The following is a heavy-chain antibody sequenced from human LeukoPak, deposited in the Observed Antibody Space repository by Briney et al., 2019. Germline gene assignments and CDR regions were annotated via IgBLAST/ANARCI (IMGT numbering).Heavy chain of an antibody. V-gene: IGHV4-31*03. D-gene: IGHD6-13*01. CDR3: ARSYSSSWYLVY. CDR1: GGSISSGGYY. CDR2: IYYSGST. J-gene: IGHJ4*02. Sequence: SETLSLTCTVSGGSISSGGYYWSWIRQHPGKGLEWIGYIYYSGSTYYNPSLKSRVTISVDTSKNQFSLKLSSVTAADTAMYYCARSYSSSWYLVYWGQGTLVTVSS.